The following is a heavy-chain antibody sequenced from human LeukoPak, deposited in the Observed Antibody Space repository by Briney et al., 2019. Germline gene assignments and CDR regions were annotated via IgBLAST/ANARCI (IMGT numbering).Heavy chain of an antibody. V-gene: IGHV3-30*04. Sequence: PGRSLRLSCEASGFTFSSYAMHWVRQAPGKGLEWVAVMSYDGSNKYYADSVKGRFTISRDNAKNSLYLQMNSLGPEDTAVYYCARDPYSGNYGNYYYYYMDVWGKGATVTISS. CDR1: GFTFSSYA. CDR3: ARDPYSGNYGNYYYYYMDV. J-gene: IGHJ6*03. CDR2: MSYDGSNK. D-gene: IGHD1-26*01.